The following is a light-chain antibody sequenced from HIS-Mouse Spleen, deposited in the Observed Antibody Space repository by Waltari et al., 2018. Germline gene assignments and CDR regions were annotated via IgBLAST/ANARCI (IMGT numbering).Light chain of an antibody. J-gene: IGLJ3*02. CDR1: TSDLGVYNY. V-gene: IGLV2-8*01. CDR2: EVS. Sequence: QSALTQPPSASASPGQSVTLSCTATTSDLGVYNYFPWYQQHPGKAPKLMIYEVSKRPSGVPDRFSGYKSGNTASLTVSGLQAEDEADYYCSSYAGSNNLVFGGGTKLTVL. CDR3: SSYAGSNNLV.